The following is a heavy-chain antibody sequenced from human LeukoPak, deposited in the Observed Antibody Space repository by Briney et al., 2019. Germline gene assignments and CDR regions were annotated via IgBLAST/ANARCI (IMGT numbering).Heavy chain of an antibody. CDR2: ISAYNGNT. CDR1: GYTFTSYG. J-gene: IGHJ4*02. V-gene: IGHV1-18*01. Sequence: ASVKVSCKASGYTFTSYGISWVRQAPGQGLEWMGWISAYNGNTNYAQKLQGRVTMTTDSATRTAYMDLRTLRSDDTAVYYCARARRGGDHDSYFDYWGQGTPVTVSS. CDR3: ARARRGGDHDSYFDY. D-gene: IGHD2-21*02.